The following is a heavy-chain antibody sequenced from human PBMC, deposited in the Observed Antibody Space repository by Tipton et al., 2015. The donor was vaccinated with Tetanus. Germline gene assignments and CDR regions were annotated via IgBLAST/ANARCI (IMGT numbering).Heavy chain of an antibody. CDR3: ARDRGVGGGYYYYHGMDV. D-gene: IGHD3-16*01. V-gene: IGHV4-31*03. J-gene: IGHJ6*02. CDR2: ISNSGST. Sequence: TLSLTCTVPGGSISSDGAYWSWIRQHPGEGLEWIGYISNSGSTYYNPSLKSRVTISVDTSQKQISLKVKSVTAADTAVYYCARDRGVGGGYYYYHGMDVWGQGTTVTVSS. CDR1: GGSISSDGAY.